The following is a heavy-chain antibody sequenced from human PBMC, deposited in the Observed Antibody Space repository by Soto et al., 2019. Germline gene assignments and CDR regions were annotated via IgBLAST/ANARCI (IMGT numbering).Heavy chain of an antibody. V-gene: IGHV3-30-3*01. CDR3: AKGVGGGNSVYFDN. Sequence: GGSLRLSCAASGFTFSSYAMHWVRQAPGKGLEWVAVISYDGSNKYYADSVKGRFTISRDNSKNTLYLQMNSLRAEDTAVYYCAKGVGGGNSVYFDNWGQRTVVTVSS. J-gene: IGHJ4*02. D-gene: IGHD3-10*01. CDR2: ISYDGSNK. CDR1: GFTFSSYA.